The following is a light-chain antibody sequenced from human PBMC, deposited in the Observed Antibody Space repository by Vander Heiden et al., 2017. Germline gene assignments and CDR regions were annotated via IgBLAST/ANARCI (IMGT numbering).Light chain of an antibody. J-gene: IGKJ2*01. V-gene: IGKV1-39*01. Sequence: DIQMTQSPSSLSASVGDRVTITCRASQRISSYLHWYQQKPGKAPKLLIYAASSLQSGVPSRFSGSGSGTDFTLTISSLQPEDFATYYCQQSYSTPGTFGQGTKLEIK. CDR2: AAS. CDR1: QRISSY. CDR3: QQSYSTPGT.